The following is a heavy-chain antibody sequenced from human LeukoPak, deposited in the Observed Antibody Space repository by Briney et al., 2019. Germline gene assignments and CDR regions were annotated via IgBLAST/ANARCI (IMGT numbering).Heavy chain of an antibody. CDR1: GYTFTSYD. CDR2: INPNSGGT. V-gene: IGHV1-2*02. J-gene: IGHJ4*02. Sequence: ASVKVSCKASGYTFTSYDINWVRQATGQGLEWMGWINPNSGGTNYAQKFQGRVTMTRDTYISTAYMELSRLRTDDTAVYYCARGKRITIFGVVTGHSYFDYWGQGTLVTVSS. D-gene: IGHD3-3*01. CDR3: ARGKRITIFGVVTGHSYFDY.